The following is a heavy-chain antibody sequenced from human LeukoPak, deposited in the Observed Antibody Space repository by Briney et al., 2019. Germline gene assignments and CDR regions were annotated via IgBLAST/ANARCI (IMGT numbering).Heavy chain of an antibody. Sequence: ASVKISCKVSGYTFTGYYMHWVRQAPGQGREWMGWINPNSGGTNYAQKFQGRVTMTRDTSISTAYMELSRLRSDDTAVYYCARDSGYDFWSGYGANWFDPWGQGTLVTVSS. V-gene: IGHV1-2*02. J-gene: IGHJ5*02. CDR3: ARDSGYDFWSGYGANWFDP. CDR1: GYTFTGYY. CDR2: INPNSGGT. D-gene: IGHD3-3*01.